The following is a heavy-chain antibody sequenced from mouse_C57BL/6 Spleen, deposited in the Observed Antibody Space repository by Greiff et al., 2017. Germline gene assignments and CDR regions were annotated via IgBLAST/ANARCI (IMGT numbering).Heavy chain of an antibody. Sequence: EVKVEESGPGLVKPSQSLSLTCSVTGYSITSGYYWNWIRQFPGNKLEWMGYISYDGSNNYNPSLKNRISITRDTSKNQFFLKLNSVTTEDTATYYCARDPSYSNSWYFDVWGTGTTVTVSS. V-gene: IGHV3-6*01. D-gene: IGHD2-5*01. CDR1: GYSITSGYY. J-gene: IGHJ1*03. CDR2: ISYDGSN. CDR3: ARDPSYSNSWYFDV.